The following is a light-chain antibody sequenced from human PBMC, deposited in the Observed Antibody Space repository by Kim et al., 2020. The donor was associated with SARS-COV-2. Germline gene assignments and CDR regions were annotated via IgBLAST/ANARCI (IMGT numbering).Light chain of an antibody. CDR2: DVS. V-gene: IGLV2-11*01. Sequence: LTQPRSVSGSPGQSVTISCTGTSGDVGGYNFVSWYQHHPGKAPKVIIFDVSKRPSGVPDRFSGSKSGTTASLTISGLQAEDEADYYCCSYTGNTYVFGTGTKVTVL. CDR1: SGDVGGYNF. J-gene: IGLJ1*01. CDR3: CSYTGNTYV.